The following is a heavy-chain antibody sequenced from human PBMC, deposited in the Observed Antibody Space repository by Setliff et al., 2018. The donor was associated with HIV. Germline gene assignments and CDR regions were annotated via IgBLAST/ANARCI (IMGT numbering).Heavy chain of an antibody. CDR2: ITWKSGVL. J-gene: IGHJ6*03. CDR3: VKGGSLAGQFYYYMDV. Sequence: GGSQRLSCEGSGFNFNHYAMHWVRQAPGRGLEWVSGITWKSGVLGYADSVKGRFTISRDNVRSSLYLQMNSLTIEDTASYFCVKGGSLAGQFYYYMDVWGKGTTVTVSS. V-gene: IGHV3-9*01. D-gene: IGHD6-19*01. CDR1: GFNFNHYA.